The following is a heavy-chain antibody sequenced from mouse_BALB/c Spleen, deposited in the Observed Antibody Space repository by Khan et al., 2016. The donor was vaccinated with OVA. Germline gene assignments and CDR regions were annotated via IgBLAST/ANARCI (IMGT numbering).Heavy chain of an antibody. CDR1: GFSLTSYG. CDR2: IWAGGST. CDR3: ARDLKGYTMDY. D-gene: IGHD1-3*01. Sequence: QVQLKQSGPGLVAPSQSLSITCTVSGFSLTSYGVHWVRQPPGKGLEWLGVIWAGGSTNYNSALMSRLRISKDHSKSQVFLKMNSLQTDDTAMYYWARDLKGYTMDYWGQGTSVTVSS. V-gene: IGHV2-9*02. J-gene: IGHJ4*01.